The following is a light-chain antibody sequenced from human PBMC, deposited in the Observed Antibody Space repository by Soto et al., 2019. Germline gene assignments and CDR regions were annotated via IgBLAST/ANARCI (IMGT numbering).Light chain of an antibody. J-gene: IGLJ2*01. CDR1: SGYSNYK. CDR3: GADHGSGSNFVVV. CDR2: VGTGGIVG. V-gene: IGLV9-49*01. Sequence: QSALTQPPSASASLGASVTLTCTLSSGYSNYKVDWYQQRPGKGPRFVMRVGTGGIVGSKGDGIPDRFSVLGSGLNRYLTSKNIQEEDESDYHCGADHGSGSNFVVVFGGGTKLTVL.